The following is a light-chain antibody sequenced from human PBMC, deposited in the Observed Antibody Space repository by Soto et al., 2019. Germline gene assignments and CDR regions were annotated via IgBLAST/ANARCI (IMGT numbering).Light chain of an antibody. CDR3: QKYNSAPWT. V-gene: IGKV1-27*01. Sequence: DIQLTQSPSSLSASVGDRVTITCRASQDISHYLAWYQQKPGKVPNLLMYGASALRSGVPSRFSGSGSGTDFTLTISSLQPEDVATYYCQKYNSAPWTFGQGTKVEIK. CDR2: GAS. CDR1: QDISHY. J-gene: IGKJ1*01.